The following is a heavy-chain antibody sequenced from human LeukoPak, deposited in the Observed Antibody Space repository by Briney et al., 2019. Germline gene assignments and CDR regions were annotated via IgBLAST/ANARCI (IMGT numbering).Heavy chain of an antibody. D-gene: IGHD2-8*01. Sequence: GGSLRLSCAASGFTFSDYYMSWIRQAPGKGLEWVSSISRSSRYIYYADSVKGRFTISRDDAKNSLFLQMNSLRADDTAVYYCARDLFCSYGVCPVWGQGTTVTVSS. CDR3: ARDLFCSYGVCPV. CDR2: ISRSSRYI. J-gene: IGHJ6*02. CDR1: GFTFSDYY. V-gene: IGHV3-11*06.